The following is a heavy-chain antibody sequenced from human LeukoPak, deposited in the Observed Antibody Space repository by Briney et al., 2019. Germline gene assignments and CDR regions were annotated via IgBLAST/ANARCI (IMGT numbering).Heavy chain of an antibody. Sequence: PSETLSLTCTVSGGSISSYYWSRIRQPAGKGLEWIGRIYTSGSTNYNPSLKSRVTMSVDTSKNQFSLKLSSVTAADTAVYYCARQPDYGGNSRWFDPWGQGTLVTVSS. V-gene: IGHV4-4*07. CDR2: IYTSGST. D-gene: IGHD4-23*01. CDR3: ARQPDYGGNSRWFDP. CDR1: GGSISSYY. J-gene: IGHJ5*02.